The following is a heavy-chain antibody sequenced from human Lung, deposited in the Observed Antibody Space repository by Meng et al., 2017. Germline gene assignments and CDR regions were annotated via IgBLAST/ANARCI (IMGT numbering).Heavy chain of an antibody. CDR2: IWSDKSNE. CDR3: ASREYNGYDVFDV. J-gene: IGHJ3*01. V-gene: IGHV3-33*01. Sequence: GESLKISCAASGFIFSRSGMHWVRQAPGKGLEWVADIWSDKSNENYADSVKGRFTVSRDNSKNMLYLQMKSLRAEDTGVYYCASREYNGYDVFDVWGPGTMVTVSS. CDR1: GFIFSRSG. D-gene: IGHD1-1*01.